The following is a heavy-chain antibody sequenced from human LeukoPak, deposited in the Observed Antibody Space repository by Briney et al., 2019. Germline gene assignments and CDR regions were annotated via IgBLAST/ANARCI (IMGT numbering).Heavy chain of an antibody. CDR1: GFTFSSYW. Sequence: GESLRLSCAASGFTFSSYWMSWVRQAPGKGLEWVSAISGSGGSTYYADSVKGRFTISRDNSKNTLYLQMNSLRAEDTAVYYCAKDXXPDSSGYXPRXXYXDYWGQ. J-gene: IGHJ4*02. CDR2: ISGSGGST. CDR3: AKDXXPDSSGYXPRXXYXDY. D-gene: IGHD3-22*01. V-gene: IGHV3-23*01.